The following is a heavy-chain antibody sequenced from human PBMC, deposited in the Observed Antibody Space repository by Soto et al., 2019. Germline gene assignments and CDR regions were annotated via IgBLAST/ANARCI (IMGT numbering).Heavy chain of an antibody. CDR2: LKPNAGNT. J-gene: IGHJ4*02. CDR1: GYTLTNSS. CDR3: ARNLAAGDY. D-gene: IGHD6-13*01. V-gene: IGHV1-46*01. Sequence: QVQLVQSGAEVKKPGASVKVSCKASGYTLTNSSIHWVRQARGQGLEWMAVLKPNAGNTTYAQNFQGRVTVTRDTSTSTVYMERTSLTSGDTAVYYCARNLAAGDYWGQGTLVTVSS.